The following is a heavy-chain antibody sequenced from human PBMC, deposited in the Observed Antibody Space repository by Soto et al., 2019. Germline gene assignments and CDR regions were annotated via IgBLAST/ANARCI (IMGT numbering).Heavy chain of an antibody. Sequence: PGRSLRLSCAASGFTFSSYAMSWVRQAPGKGLEWVSAISGSGGSTYYADSVKGRFTISRDNSKNTLYLQMNSLRAEDTAVYYCAKDMYYDYVWGSYKAFDIWGQGTMVTVSS. D-gene: IGHD3-16*01. CDR1: GFTFSSYA. J-gene: IGHJ3*02. V-gene: IGHV3-23*01. CDR3: AKDMYYDYVWGSYKAFDI. CDR2: ISGSGGST.